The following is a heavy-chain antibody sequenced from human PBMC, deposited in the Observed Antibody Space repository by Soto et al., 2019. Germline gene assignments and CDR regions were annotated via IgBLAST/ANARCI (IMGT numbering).Heavy chain of an antibody. D-gene: IGHD6-19*01. Sequence: SETLSLTCTVSGGSLSSSSYYWGWIRQPPGKGLEWIGSIYYSGSTYYNPSLKSRVTISVNTSKNQFSLKLSSVTAADTAVYYCARLSGIAVAGGGSTGFDPWGQGTLVTVSS. CDR3: ARLSGIAVAGGGSTGFDP. V-gene: IGHV4-39*01. J-gene: IGHJ5*02. CDR1: GGSLSSSSYY. CDR2: IYYSGST.